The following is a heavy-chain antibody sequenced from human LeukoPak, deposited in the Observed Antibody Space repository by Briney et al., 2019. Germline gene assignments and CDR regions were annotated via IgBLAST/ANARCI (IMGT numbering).Heavy chain of an antibody. CDR3: AREMGLNIVATFGY. CDR2: ISSSGSTI. Sequence: QPGGSLRLSCAASGFTFSSYEMNWVRQAPGKGLEWVSYISSSGSTIYYADSVKGRFTISRDNAKNSLYLQMNSLRAGDTAVYYCAREMGLNIVATFGYWGQGTLVTVSS. J-gene: IGHJ4*02. D-gene: IGHD5-12*01. CDR1: GFTFSSYE. V-gene: IGHV3-48*03.